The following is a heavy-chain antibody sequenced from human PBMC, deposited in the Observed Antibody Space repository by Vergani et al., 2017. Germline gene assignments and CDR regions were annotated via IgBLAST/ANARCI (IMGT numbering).Heavy chain of an antibody. D-gene: IGHD3-22*01. CDR1: GFTFSSYA. CDR2: ISYDGSNK. Sequence: QVQLVESGGGVVQPGRSLRLSCAASGFTFSSYAMHWVRHAPGKGLEWVAVISYDGSNKYYADSVKGRFTISRDNSKNTLYLQMNSLRAEDTAVYYCARSERVGVITGYFDYWGQGTLVTVSS. CDR3: ARSERVGVITGYFDY. V-gene: IGHV3-30-3*01. J-gene: IGHJ4*02.